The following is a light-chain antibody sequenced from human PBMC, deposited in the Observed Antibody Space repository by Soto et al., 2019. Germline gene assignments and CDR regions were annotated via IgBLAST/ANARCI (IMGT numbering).Light chain of an antibody. CDR2: RSN. CDR1: SSNVRSNY. CDR3: AAWDDSLSGVV. Sequence: QSVLTQPPSAPGTPGQSVTISCPGSSSNVRSNYVYWYQQVPGTAPKLLIYRSNQRPSGVPDRFSGSKSGTSASLAISGLRSEDEADYYCAAWDDSLSGVVFGGGTKLTVL. J-gene: IGLJ2*01. V-gene: IGLV1-47*01.